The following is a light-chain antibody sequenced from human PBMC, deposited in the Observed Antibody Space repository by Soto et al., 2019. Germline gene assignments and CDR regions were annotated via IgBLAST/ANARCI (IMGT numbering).Light chain of an antibody. CDR3: QQTYSSPPYT. Sequence: DIQMTQSPSSLSASVGDRVTITCRASQSISSYLNWYQQKPGKAPKVLIYAASSLQSGVPSRFSGSGSGTDFTLTISSLQPDDFATYYCQQTYSSPPYTFGQGTKVEIK. V-gene: IGKV1-39*01. J-gene: IGKJ2*01. CDR2: AAS. CDR1: QSISSY.